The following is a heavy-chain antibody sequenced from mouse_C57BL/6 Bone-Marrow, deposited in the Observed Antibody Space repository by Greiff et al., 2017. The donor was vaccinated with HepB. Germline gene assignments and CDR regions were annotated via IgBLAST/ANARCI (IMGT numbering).Heavy chain of an antibody. CDR2: ILPSIGRT. CDR3: ARARLLRYPYYFDY. CDR1: DSEVFPIAY. Sequence: VQLVESGSELRSPGSSVKLSCKDFDSEVFPIAYMSWVRQKPGHGFEWIGGILPSIGRTIYGEKFEDKATLDADTLSNTAYLELNSLTSEDSAIYYCARARLLRYPYYFDYWGQGTTLTVSS. V-gene: IGHV15-2*01. D-gene: IGHD1-1*01. J-gene: IGHJ2*01.